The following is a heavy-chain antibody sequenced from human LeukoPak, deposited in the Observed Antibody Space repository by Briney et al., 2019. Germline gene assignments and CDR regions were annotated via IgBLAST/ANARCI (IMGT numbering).Heavy chain of an antibody. CDR3: AKDFHTVAAYAFDI. CDR2: IGYDGSNK. CDR1: GVTFSSYG. D-gene: IGHD2-15*01. Sequence: GGSLRLSCAASGVTFSSYGMHWVRQAPGKGLEWVSVIGYDGSNKYYADSVKGRFTISRDNSKNTLYLQMNSLRAEDTDVYYCAKDFHTVAAYAFDIWGQGTMVTVSS. V-gene: IGHV3-33*06. J-gene: IGHJ3*02.